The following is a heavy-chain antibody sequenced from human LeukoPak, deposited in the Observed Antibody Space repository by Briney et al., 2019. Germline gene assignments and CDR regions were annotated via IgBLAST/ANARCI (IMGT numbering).Heavy chain of an antibody. CDR1: GGTFSSYA. V-gene: IGHV1-69*05. J-gene: IGHJ4*02. Sequence: SVKVSCKASGGTFSSYAISWVRQAPGQGLEWMGRIIPIFGTANCAQKFQGRVTITTDESTSTAYMELSSLRSEDTAVYYCASPDCSGGSCYTEPNFDYWGQGTLVTVSS. CDR2: IIPIFGTA. D-gene: IGHD2-15*01. CDR3: ASPDCSGGSCYTEPNFDY.